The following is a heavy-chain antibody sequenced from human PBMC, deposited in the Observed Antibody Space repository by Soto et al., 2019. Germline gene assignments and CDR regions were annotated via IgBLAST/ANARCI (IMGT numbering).Heavy chain of an antibody. J-gene: IGHJ4*02. Sequence: GGSLRLSCAASGFTFNRYAMHWVRQAPGKGLQWVAVISYDGSNKYYADSVKGRFTISRDNSKNTLYPQMNSLRAEDTAVYYCARGPSSLTRFDYWGQGTLVTVSS. D-gene: IGHD2-2*01. CDR1: GFTFNRYA. CDR3: ARGPSSLTRFDY. CDR2: ISYDGSNK. V-gene: IGHV3-30-3*01.